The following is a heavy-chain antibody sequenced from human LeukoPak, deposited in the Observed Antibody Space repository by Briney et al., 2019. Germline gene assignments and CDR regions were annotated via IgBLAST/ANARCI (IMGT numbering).Heavy chain of an antibody. CDR2: ITYSGRT. Sequence: SETLSLTCTVSGGFMSSYYWTWIRQPPGKGLEWIGYITYSGRTDYNPSLKSRVTISVDTSRNQFSLKLSSVTAADTAVYYCAKRGYYYDSSAHVALTDDSWGQGTLVTVSS. CDR1: GGFMSSYY. V-gene: IGHV4-59*01. J-gene: IGHJ4*02. D-gene: IGHD3-22*01. CDR3: AKRGYYYDSSAHVALTDDS.